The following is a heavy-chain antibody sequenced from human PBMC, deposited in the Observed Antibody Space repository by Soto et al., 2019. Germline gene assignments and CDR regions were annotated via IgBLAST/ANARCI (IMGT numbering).Heavy chain of an antibody. D-gene: IGHD1-20*01. CDR3: ARLGLTGTTYYYYGMDV. CDR1: GYSFTSYW. Sequence: GESLKISCKGSGYSFTSYWIGWVRQMPGKGLEWMGIIYPGDSDTRYSPSFQGQVTISADKSISTAYLQWSSLKASDTAMYYCARLGLTGTTYYYYGMDVWGQGTTVTVSS. J-gene: IGHJ6*02. V-gene: IGHV5-51*01. CDR2: IYPGDSDT.